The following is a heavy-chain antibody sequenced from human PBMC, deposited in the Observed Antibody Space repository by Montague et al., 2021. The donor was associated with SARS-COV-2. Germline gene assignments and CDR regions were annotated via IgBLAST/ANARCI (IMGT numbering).Heavy chain of an antibody. V-gene: IGHV3-11*01. CDR3: ARDGCIAAAVRFDP. J-gene: IGHJ5*02. CDR1: GFTFSEYY. Sequence: SLRLSCAASGFTFSEYYMAWIRQAPGKGLEWVSYISYTGTPISYVDSVKGRFTISRDNDNNSLYLQLNSLRAEDTAIYYCARDGCIAAAVRFDPWGQGTLVTVSS. D-gene: IGHD6-13*01. CDR2: ISYTGTPI.